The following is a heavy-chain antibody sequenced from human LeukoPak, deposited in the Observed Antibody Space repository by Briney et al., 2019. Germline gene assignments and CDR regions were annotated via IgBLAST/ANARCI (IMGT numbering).Heavy chain of an antibody. CDR3: ASSSIAAAGTGFGFDY. V-gene: IGHV1-46*01. Sequence: ASVKVSCKASGYTFTSYYMHWVRQAPGQGLEWMGIINPSGGSTSYAQKFQGRVTMTRDTSTSTVYMELSSLRSEDTAVYYCASSSIAAAGTGFGFDYWGQGTLVTVSS. CDR2: INPSGGST. CDR1: GYTFTSYY. D-gene: IGHD6-13*01. J-gene: IGHJ4*02.